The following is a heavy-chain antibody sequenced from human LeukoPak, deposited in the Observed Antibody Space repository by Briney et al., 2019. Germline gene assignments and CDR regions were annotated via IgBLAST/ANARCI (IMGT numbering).Heavy chain of an antibody. V-gene: IGHV5-51*01. D-gene: IGHD5-12*01. CDR2: ISLGDSDT. J-gene: IGHJ6*02. CDR1: GFSFNVYC. CDR3: ARGGYTGYDKKYYFYAMDV. Sequence: AESLKISCKGSGFSFNVYCIVWVRQMPAQGLEWMGIISLGDSDTRYSPSFQGQVTISADKSISTAYLQWSSLKASDTAMYYCARGGYTGYDKKYYFYAMDVWGQGTTVTVSS.